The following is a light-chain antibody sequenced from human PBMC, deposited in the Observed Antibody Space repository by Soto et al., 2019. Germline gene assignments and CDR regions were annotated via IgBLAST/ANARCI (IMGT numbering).Light chain of an antibody. J-gene: IGKJ2*02. CDR3: QQYGNSPCT. CDR1: QSVSSNY. V-gene: IGKV3-20*01. CDR2: GAS. Sequence: EIVLTQSPGILSLSPGERATLSCRASQSVSSNYLALFQQKPGQAPRLLITGASSRATGIPDRFSGSGSGTDFTLTISRLEPEDFAVYYCQQYGNSPCTFGQGTKLEIK.